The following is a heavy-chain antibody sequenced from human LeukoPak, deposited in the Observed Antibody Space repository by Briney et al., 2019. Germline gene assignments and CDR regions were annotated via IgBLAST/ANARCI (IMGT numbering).Heavy chain of an antibody. J-gene: IGHJ4*02. D-gene: IGHD6-13*01. CDR3: ARDEAAVRFDH. CDR2: IQQFGSEK. CDR1: GFTFSSYW. Sequence: PGGSLRLSCAASGFTFSSYWMSWVRQAPGRGLEWVANIQQFGSEKNYVDSVKGRFTISRDNAKNSLYLQMNSLRAEDTAVYYCARDEAAVRFDHWGQGTLVTVSS. V-gene: IGHV3-7*05.